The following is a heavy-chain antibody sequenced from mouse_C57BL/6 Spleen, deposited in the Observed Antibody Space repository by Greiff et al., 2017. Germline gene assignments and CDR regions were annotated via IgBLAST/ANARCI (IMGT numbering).Heavy chain of an antibody. D-gene: IGHD1-1*01. CDR2: ISSGSSTI. J-gene: IGHJ1*03. CDR1: GFTFSDYG. V-gene: IGHV5-17*01. Sequence: EVQGVESGGGLVQPGGSLKLSCAASGFTFSDYGMHWVRQAPEKGLEWVAYISSGSSTIYYADTVKGRFTISRDNAKNTLFLQMTSLRSEDTAMYYCARRGYYGSSSYWYFDVWGTGTTVTVSS. CDR3: ARRGYYGSSSYWYFDV.